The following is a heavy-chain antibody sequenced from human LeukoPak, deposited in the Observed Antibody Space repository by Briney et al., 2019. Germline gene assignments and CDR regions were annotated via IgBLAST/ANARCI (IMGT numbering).Heavy chain of an antibody. CDR3: ARGGDSSGCYDC. J-gene: IGHJ4*02. D-gene: IGHD6-19*01. CDR1: GYTFTSYD. Sequence: ASVKVSCKASGYTFTSYDINWVRQATGQGLEWMGWMNPNSGNTGYAQKFQGRVTMTRNTSISTAYMELSSLRSEDTAVYYCARGGDSSGCYDCWGQGTLVTVSS. CDR2: MNPNSGNT. V-gene: IGHV1-8*01.